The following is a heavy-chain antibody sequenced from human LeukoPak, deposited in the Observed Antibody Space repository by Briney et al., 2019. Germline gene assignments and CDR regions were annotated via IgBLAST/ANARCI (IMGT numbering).Heavy chain of an antibody. CDR2: IIPIFGTA. Sequence: SVKVSCKASGYTFTSYYMHWVRQAPGQGLEWMGGIIPIFGTANYAQKFQGRVTITADESTSTAYMELSSLRSEDTAVYYCARDRRRGGSGSRRYYGMDVWGQGTTVTVSS. CDR1: GYTFTSYY. CDR3: ARDRRRGGSGSRRYYGMDV. J-gene: IGHJ6*02. D-gene: IGHD3-10*01. V-gene: IGHV1-69*13.